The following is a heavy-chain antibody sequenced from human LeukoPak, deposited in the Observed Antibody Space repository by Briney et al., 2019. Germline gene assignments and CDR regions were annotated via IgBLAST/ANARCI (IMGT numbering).Heavy chain of an antibody. CDR1: GGSISSGGYY. Sequence: SETLSLTCTVSGGSISSGGYYWSWIRQHPGKGLEWIGYIYYSGSTYYNPSLKSRVTISVDTSKNQFSLKLSSVTAADTAVYYCARGGGSSVTRRGTFDYWGQGTLVTVSS. CDR2: IYYSGST. V-gene: IGHV4-61*08. J-gene: IGHJ4*02. D-gene: IGHD2-21*02. CDR3: ARGGGSSVTRRGTFDY.